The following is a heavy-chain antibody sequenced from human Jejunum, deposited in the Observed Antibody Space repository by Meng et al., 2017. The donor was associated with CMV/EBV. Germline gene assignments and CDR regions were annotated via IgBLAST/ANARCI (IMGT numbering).Heavy chain of an antibody. J-gene: IGHJ4*02. V-gene: IGHV3-11*01. CDR3: AKGTRVATISTPFDY. D-gene: IGHD5-24*01. CDR1: GFTFSDSY. Sequence: SGFTFSDSYMSWIRQAPGKGLEWVSYISSSGSTIYYADSVKGRFTISRDNAKNSLYLQMNSLRTEDTALYYCAKGTRVATISTPFDYWGQGTLVTVSS. CDR2: ISSSGSTI.